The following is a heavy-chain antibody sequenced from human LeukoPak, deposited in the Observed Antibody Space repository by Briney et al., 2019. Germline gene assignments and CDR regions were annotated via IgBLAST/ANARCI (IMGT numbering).Heavy chain of an antibody. CDR3: ARENYYDSSGPLDY. CDR2: IIPIFGTA. Sequence: SVKVSCKASGGTFSSYAISWVRQAPGQGLEWMGRIIPIFGTANYAQKFQGRVTITTDESTSTAYMELSSLRSEDTAVYYGARENYYDSSGPLDYWGQGTLVTVSS. CDR1: GGTFSSYA. D-gene: IGHD3-22*01. V-gene: IGHV1-69*05. J-gene: IGHJ4*02.